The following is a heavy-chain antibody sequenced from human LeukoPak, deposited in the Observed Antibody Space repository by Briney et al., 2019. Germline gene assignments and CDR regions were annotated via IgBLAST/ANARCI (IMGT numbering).Heavy chain of an antibody. CDR2: SYHSGST. Sequence: GTLSLTCAVSGDSINNNKWWSWVRQSPEKGLEWMGESYHSGSTNYNPSLKRRVTISVDNSKNKFSLQMSTVITADTAAYYFGLGLEWKLDYWRQATMATVPS. D-gene: IGHD3-3*01. V-gene: IGHV4-4*02. J-gene: IGHJ4*02. CDR1: GDSINNNKW. CDR3: GLGLEWKLDY.